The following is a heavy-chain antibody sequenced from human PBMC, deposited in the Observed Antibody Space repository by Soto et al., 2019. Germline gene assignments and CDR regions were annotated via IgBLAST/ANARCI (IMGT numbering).Heavy chain of an antibody. Sequence: GGSLRLSCAASGFTFSSYSMNWVRQAPGKGLEWVSSISSSSSYIYYADSVKGRFTISRDNAKNSLYLQMNSLRAEDTAVYYCARETATVVTPWFDYWGQGTLVTVSS. CDR1: GFTFSSYS. V-gene: IGHV3-21*01. CDR2: ISSSSSYI. J-gene: IGHJ4*02. CDR3: ARETATVVTPWFDY. D-gene: IGHD4-17*01.